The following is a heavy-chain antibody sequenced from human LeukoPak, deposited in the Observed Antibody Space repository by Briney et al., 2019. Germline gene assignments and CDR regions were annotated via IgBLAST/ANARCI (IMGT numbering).Heavy chain of an antibody. V-gene: IGHV3-30-3*01. CDR1: EFTFSSYA. J-gene: IGHJ4*02. CDR3: AGGIKKWLVPDY. CDR2: ISYDASNK. Sequence: GGSLRLSCVASEFTFSSYAMHWVRQAPGKGLEWVTVISYDASNKYYADSVKGRFTISRDNSKNTLYLQMNSLRAEDTAVYYCAGGIKKWLVPDYWGQGTLVTVSS. D-gene: IGHD6-19*01.